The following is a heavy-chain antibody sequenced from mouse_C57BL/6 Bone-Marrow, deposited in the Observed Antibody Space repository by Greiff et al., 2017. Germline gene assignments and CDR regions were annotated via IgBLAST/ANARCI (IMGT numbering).Heavy chain of an antibody. D-gene: IGHD1-1*01. CDR3: ARGPYYDCGAWFAY. CDR2: IDPSDSYT. V-gene: IGHV1-69*01. Sequence: VQLQQPGAELVMPGASVKLSCKASGYTFTSYWMHWVKQRPGQGLEWIGEIDPSDSYTNYNQKFKGKSTLTVDKSSSTAYMQSSGLTSEDSAVYYCARGPYYDCGAWFAYWGQGTLVTVSA. J-gene: IGHJ3*01. CDR1: GYTFTSYW.